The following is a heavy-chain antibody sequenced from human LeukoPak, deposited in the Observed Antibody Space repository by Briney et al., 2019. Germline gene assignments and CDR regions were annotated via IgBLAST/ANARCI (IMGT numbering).Heavy chain of an antibody. J-gene: IGHJ4*02. CDR1: GYTFTSYD. CDR3: ATVWVGAATRNIDY. V-gene: IGHV1-8*01. D-gene: IGHD2-15*01. CDR2: MNPNSGNT. Sequence: ASVKVSCKASGYTFTSYDINWVRQATGQGLEWMGWMNPNSGNTGYAQKFQGRVTMTEDTSTDTAYMELSSLRSEDTAVYYCATVWVGAATRNIDYWGQGTLVTVSS.